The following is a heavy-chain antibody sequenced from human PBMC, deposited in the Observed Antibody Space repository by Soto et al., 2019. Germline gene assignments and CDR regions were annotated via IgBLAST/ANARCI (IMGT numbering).Heavy chain of an antibody. Sequence: SETLSLTCAVSGGSISSGGYSWSWIRQPPGKGLEWIGYIYHSGSTYYNPSLKSRVTISVDRSKNQFSLKLSSVTAADTAVYYCARGVAGMSLYYGMDVWGQGTTVTVSS. D-gene: IGHD2-15*01. CDR3: ARGVAGMSLYYGMDV. J-gene: IGHJ6*02. CDR2: IYHSGST. V-gene: IGHV4-30-2*01. CDR1: GGSISSGGYS.